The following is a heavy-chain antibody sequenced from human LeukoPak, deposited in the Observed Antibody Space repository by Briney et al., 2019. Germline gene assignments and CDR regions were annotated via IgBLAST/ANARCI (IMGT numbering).Heavy chain of an antibody. CDR2: IKQDGREK. CDR1: GFTLSSYW. Sequence: GGSLRLSCAASGFTLSSYWMSWVRQAPGKGLEWVANIKQDGREKYNVDSVKGRFAISRDNAKNSLYLQMNSLRAEDTAVSYCARGLNTAMVTPFDYWGQGTLVTVSS. J-gene: IGHJ4*02. CDR3: ARGLNTAMVTPFDY. V-gene: IGHV3-7*01. D-gene: IGHD5-18*01.